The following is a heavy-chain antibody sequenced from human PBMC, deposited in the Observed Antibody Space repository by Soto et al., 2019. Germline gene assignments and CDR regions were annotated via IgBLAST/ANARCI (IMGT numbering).Heavy chain of an antibody. V-gene: IGHV1-2*02. CDR3: ASINRDYYDSSGYYSYYYYYGMDV. CDR2: INPNSGGT. J-gene: IGHJ6*02. D-gene: IGHD3-22*01. CDR1: GYTFTGYY. Sequence: GASVKVSCKASGYTFTGYYMHWVRQAPGQGLEWMGWINPNSGGTNYAQKFQGRVTMTRDTSISTAYMELSRLRSDETAVYYCASINRDYYDSSGYYSYYYYYGMDVWGHGTTVTVSS.